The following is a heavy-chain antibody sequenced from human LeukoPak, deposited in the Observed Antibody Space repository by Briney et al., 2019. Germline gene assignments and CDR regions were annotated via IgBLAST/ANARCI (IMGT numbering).Heavy chain of an antibody. D-gene: IGHD3-3*01. J-gene: IGHJ4*02. Sequence: ASVKVSCKASGYTFTGYYMHWVRQAPGQGLEWMGWINPNSGGTNYGQKFQGRVTMTRDTSISTAYMELSRLRSDDTAVYYCARASGGDFWSGYLYYWGQGTLVTVSS. CDR3: ARASGGDFWSGYLYY. CDR2: INPNSGGT. CDR1: GYTFTGYY. V-gene: IGHV1-2*02.